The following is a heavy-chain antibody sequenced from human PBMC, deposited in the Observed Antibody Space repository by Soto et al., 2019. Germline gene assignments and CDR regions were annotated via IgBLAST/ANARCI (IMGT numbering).Heavy chain of an antibody. J-gene: IGHJ5*02. CDR2: INHSGST. CDR1: GGSFSGYY. V-gene: IGHV4-34*01. D-gene: IGHD6-19*01. Sequence: ASETLSLTFAVYGGSFSGYYWSWIRQPPGKGLEWIGEINHSGSTNYNPSLKSRVTISVDTSKNQFSLKLSSVTAADTAVYYCARGRELWLVRQWFDPWGQGTLVTVSS. CDR3: ARGRELWLVRQWFDP.